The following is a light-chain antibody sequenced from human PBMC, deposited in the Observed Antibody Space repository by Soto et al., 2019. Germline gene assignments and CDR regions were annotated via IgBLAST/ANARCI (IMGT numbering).Light chain of an antibody. CDR1: QSVNNNY. Sequence: EVVLTQSPGTLSLSPGERATLSCRASQSVNNNYVAWYQQKPGQAPRLLIFGSSDRATGIPDRFSGSGSGTDFTLTIRRLEPEDFAVYYCQQYGSSPPYTFGQGTKLEIK. CDR3: QQYGSSPPYT. V-gene: IGKV3-20*01. J-gene: IGKJ2*01. CDR2: GSS.